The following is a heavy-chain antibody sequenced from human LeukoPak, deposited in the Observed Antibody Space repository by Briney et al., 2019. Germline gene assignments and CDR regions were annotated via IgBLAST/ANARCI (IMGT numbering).Heavy chain of an antibody. D-gene: IGHD4-17*01. CDR1: GYTFNVYY. J-gene: IGHJ4*02. CDR2: INPNSGGT. V-gene: IGHV1-2*02. CDR3: ARARVRYGGYPVD. Sequence: ASVKVSCQASGYTFNVYYMHWVRQAPGQGLEWMGWINPNSGGTNYAQKFQGRVTMTRDTSISTAYMELSRLRSDDTAVYYCARARVRYGGYPVDWGQGTLVTVSS.